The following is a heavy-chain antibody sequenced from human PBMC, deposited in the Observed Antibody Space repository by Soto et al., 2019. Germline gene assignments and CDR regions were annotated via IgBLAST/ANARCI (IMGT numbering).Heavy chain of an antibody. V-gene: IGHV3-7*01. D-gene: IGHD1-1*01. CDR1: GFSFRDYW. CDR3: ARGKDGRRAGTYYFDMDV. CDR2: IKQDGSEK. J-gene: IGHJ6*03. Sequence: GGSLRLSCAASGFSFRDYWVTWVRQAPGKGLDWVANIKQDGSEKYYLDSLKGRFTISRDNAKNSVYLLMNSLRAEDTAVFYCARGKDGRRAGTYYFDMDVWGKGTTVTVSS.